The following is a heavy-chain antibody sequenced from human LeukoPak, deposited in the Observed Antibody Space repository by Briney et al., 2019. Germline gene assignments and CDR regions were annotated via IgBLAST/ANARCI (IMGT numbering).Heavy chain of an antibody. CDR1: GFTFSNAW. CDR2: IKSKTDGGTT. D-gene: IGHD2-21*02. V-gene: IGHV3-15*01. Sequence: PGGSLRLSCAASGFTFSNAWMSWVRQAPGKGLEWVGRIKSKTDGGTTDYAAPVKGRFTISRDNAKNSLYLQMNSLRVEDTAVYYCARDRVTHFDIWGQGTMVTVSS. CDR3: ARDRVTHFDI. J-gene: IGHJ3*02.